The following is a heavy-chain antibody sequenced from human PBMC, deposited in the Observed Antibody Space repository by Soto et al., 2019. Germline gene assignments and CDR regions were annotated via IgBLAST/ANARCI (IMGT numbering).Heavy chain of an antibody. J-gene: IGHJ6*02. V-gene: IGHV4-39*01. CDR2: IYYSGST. CDR3: ARRRGELLKRYYYYYGMDV. CDR1: GGSISSSSYY. D-gene: IGHD1-26*01. Sequence: QLQLQESGPGLVKPSETLSLTCTVSGGSISSSSYYWGWIRQPPGKGLEWIGSIYYSGSTYYNPSLKSRVTISVDTSKNQFSLKLSSVTAADTAVYYCARRRGELLKRYYYYYGMDVWGQGTTVTVSS.